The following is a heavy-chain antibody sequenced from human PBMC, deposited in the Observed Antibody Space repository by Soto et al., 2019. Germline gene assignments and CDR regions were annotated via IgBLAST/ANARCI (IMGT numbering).Heavy chain of an antibody. Sequence: EVQLVESGGGLVQPGGSLRLSCAASGFTVSSNYMSWARQAPGKGLEWVSVIYSDGSTYYADSVKGRFTISRHNSKNTLYLQMNSLRAEDTAVYYCARDPYYDSSGYLASNGMDVWGQGTTVTVSS. CDR2: IYSDGST. D-gene: IGHD3-22*01. CDR1: GFTVSSNY. J-gene: IGHJ6*02. V-gene: IGHV3-53*04. CDR3: ARDPYYDSSGYLASNGMDV.